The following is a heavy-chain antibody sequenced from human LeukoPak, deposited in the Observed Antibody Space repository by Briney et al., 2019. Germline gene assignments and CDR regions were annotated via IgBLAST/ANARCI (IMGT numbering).Heavy chain of an antibody. CDR3: ASGGVVITDHSYYYYGMDV. D-gene: IGHD3-22*01. J-gene: IGHJ6*02. CDR2: IIPIFGIA. Sequence: SVKVSCKASGGTFSCYAISWVRQAPGQGLEWMGRIIPIFGIANYAQKFQGRVTITADKSTSTAYMELSSLRSEDTAVYYCASGGVVITDHSYYYYGMDVWGQGTTVTVSS. V-gene: IGHV1-69*04. CDR1: GGTFSCYA.